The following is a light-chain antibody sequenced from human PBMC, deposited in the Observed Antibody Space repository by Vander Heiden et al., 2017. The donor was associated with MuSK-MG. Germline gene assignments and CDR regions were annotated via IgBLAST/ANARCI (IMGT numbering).Light chain of an antibody. CDR3: HQVYSAPFT. CDR1: QTILDTSNNKNH. J-gene: IGKJ2*01. V-gene: IGKV4-1*01. CDR2: WAS. Sequence: DIVMTQSPDSLAVSLGERATINCKSSQTILDTSNNKNHLAWYQQKPGQPPRLLINWASTRESGVPDRFSGSGSGTDFSLSISSLQAEDVAVYFCHQVYSAPFTFGQGTKLEIK.